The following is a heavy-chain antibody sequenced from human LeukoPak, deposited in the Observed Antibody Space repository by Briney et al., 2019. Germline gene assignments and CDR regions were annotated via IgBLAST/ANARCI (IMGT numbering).Heavy chain of an antibody. D-gene: IGHD3-22*01. CDR3: ARVGEYYYDSSGYPMDY. CDR2: INPNSGGT. Sequence: ASVKVSCKASGYTFTGYYMHWVRQAPGQGLEWMGWINPNSGGTNYAQKFQGRVTMTRDTSISTAYMELSRLRSDDTAVYYCARVGEYYYDSSGYPMDYWSQGTLVTVSS. V-gene: IGHV1-2*02. J-gene: IGHJ4*02. CDR1: GYTFTGYY.